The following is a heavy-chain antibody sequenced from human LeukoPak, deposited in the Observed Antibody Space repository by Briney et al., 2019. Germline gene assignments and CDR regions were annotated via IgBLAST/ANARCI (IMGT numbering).Heavy chain of an antibody. CDR1: GFTFSTYG. Sequence: PGGSLRLSCAASGFTFSTYGIHWVRQAPGKGLEWVASINHNGNVNYNVDSVKGRFTISRDNAKNSLYLQMSNLRAEDTAVYFCARGGGLDVWGQGATVTVSS. CDR3: ARGGGLDV. CDR2: INHNGNVN. D-gene: IGHD3-16*01. V-gene: IGHV3-7*03. J-gene: IGHJ6*02.